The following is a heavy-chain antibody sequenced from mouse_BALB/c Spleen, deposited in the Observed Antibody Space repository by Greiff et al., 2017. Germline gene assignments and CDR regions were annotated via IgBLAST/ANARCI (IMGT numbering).Heavy chain of an antibody. J-gene: IGHJ4*01. Sequence: EVQRVESGPGLVKPSQSLSLTCSVTGYSITSGYYWNWIRQFPGNKLEWMGYISYDGSNNYNPSLKNRISITRDTSKNQFFLKLNSVTTEDTATYYCARYGYGNYYAMDYWGQGTSVTVSS. V-gene: IGHV3-6*02. CDR1: GYSITSGYY. CDR2: ISYDGSN. CDR3: ARYGYGNYYAMDY. D-gene: IGHD2-10*02.